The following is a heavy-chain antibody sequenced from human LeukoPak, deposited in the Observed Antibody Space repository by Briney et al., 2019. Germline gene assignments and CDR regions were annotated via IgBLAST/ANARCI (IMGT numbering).Heavy chain of an antibody. CDR3: ARGWGSGWYGEY. Sequence: SVKVSCKASGYTFTGYYMHWVRQAPGQGLEWMGGIIPIFGTANYAQKFQGRVTITADESTSTAYMELSSLRSEDTAVYHCARGWGSGWYGEYWGQGTLVTVSS. D-gene: IGHD6-19*01. J-gene: IGHJ4*02. CDR2: IIPIFGTA. CDR1: GYTFTGYY. V-gene: IGHV1-69*13.